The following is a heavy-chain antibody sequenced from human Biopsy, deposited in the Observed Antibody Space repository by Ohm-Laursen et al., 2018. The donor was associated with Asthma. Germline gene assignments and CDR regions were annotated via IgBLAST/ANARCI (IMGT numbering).Heavy chain of an antibody. D-gene: IGHD5-18*01. CDR3: ARNLPGYTYGPFED. CDR2: IYYSGET. J-gene: IGHJ4*02. V-gene: IGHV4-31*01. Sequence: PSDTLSLTCTVSGASITTSPSYWSWLRLLPGKGLEWIGCIYYSGETFFNPSLKNLLFMSLDSSKNQFSLKMTSVTVADTAVYFCARNLPGYTYGPFEDWGQGTLVTVSS. CDR1: GASITTSPSY.